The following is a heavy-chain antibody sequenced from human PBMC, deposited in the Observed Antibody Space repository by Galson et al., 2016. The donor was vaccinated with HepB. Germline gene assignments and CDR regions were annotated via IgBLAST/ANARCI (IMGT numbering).Heavy chain of an antibody. CDR2: ITSSSLFI. J-gene: IGHJ4*02. D-gene: IGHD4-11*01. CDR3: ARDNHDYSDYVGFDA. CDR1: GFAFRSYG. V-gene: IGHV3-21*01. Sequence: SLRLSCAASGFAFRSYGMNWVRQAPGRGLEWISSITSSSLFIYYADSVKGRFTIFRDNAKNSLYLQMSSLRVEDTAVYYCARDNHDYSDYVGFDAGGQGTLVAVSS.